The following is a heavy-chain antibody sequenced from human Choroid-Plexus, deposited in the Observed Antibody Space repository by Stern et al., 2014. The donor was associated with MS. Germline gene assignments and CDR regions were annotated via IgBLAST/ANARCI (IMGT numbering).Heavy chain of an antibody. CDR2: MNPNSDSS. D-gene: IGHD1-26*01. V-gene: IGHV1-8*01. CDR1: GYTFTDYE. CDR3: AREGVIVGPNRFDS. Sequence: QVQLVQSGAEVKKPGASVKVSCKTSGYTFTDYEINWVRQAPGQGLEWMGWMNPNSDSSGSAQRFQGRVTMTRNTSISTAYMELSSLRSEDTAVYYCAREGVIVGPNRFDSWGQGTLVIVSS. J-gene: IGHJ4*02.